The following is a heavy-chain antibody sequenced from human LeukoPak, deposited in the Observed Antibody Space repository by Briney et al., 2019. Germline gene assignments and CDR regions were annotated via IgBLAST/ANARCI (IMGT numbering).Heavy chain of an antibody. Sequence: NASETLSLTCTVSGFSMSSGSYYWTWIRQPAGKGLEWIGHIYSSGSTNYNPSLKRRVTMSVDTSKNQFSLKLSSVTAADTAVYYCARRYGSGSSGTFDYWGQGTLVTVSS. CDR2: IYSSGST. V-gene: IGHV4-61*10. D-gene: IGHD3-10*01. J-gene: IGHJ4*02. CDR3: ARRYGSGSSGTFDY. CDR1: GFSMSSGSYY.